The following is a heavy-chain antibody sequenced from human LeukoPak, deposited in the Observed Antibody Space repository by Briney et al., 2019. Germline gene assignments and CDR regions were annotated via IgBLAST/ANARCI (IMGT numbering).Heavy chain of an antibody. Sequence: GGSLRLSCAASGFTFSSYGMHWVRQAPGKGLEWVANIKQDGSEKYYVDSVRGRFTISRDNAKNSLSLQMNGLRAEDTAVYYCASNYGGWGQGTLVTVSS. V-gene: IGHV3-7*03. J-gene: IGHJ4*02. CDR3: ASNYGG. CDR1: GFTFSSYG. CDR2: IKQDGSEK. D-gene: IGHD4-11*01.